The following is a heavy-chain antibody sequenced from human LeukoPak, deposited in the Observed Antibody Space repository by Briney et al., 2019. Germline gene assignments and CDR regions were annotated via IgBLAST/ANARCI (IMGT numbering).Heavy chain of an antibody. CDR2: INPNSGGT. CDR1: GYTFSGNY. J-gene: IGHJ6*02. CDR3: ARDHCATPGCYEDYYYGLDV. V-gene: IGHV1-2*02. Sequence: ASVKVSCKASGYTFSGNYIQWVRQAPGQGLEWMGWINPNSGGTNYAQKFQGRVTMTRDTSISTAYMELSRLTSDDTAVYYCARDHCATPGCYEDYYYGLDVWGQGTTVTVSS. D-gene: IGHD2-15*01.